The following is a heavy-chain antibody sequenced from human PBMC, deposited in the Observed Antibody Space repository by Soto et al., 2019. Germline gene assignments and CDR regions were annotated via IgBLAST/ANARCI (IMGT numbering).Heavy chain of an antibody. CDR1: GGSISSYY. Sequence: SETLSLTCTVSGGSISSYYWSWIRQPPGKGLEWIGYIYYSGSTNYNPSLKSRVTISVDTSKNQFSLKLSSVTAADTAVYYCARLGYSSSWHAYYFYYMDVWGKGTTVTVSS. CDR3: ARLGYSSSWHAYYFYYMDV. D-gene: IGHD6-13*01. J-gene: IGHJ6*03. V-gene: IGHV4-59*01. CDR2: IYYSGST.